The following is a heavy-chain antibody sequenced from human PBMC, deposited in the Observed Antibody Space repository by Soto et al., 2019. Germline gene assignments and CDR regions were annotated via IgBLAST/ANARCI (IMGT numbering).Heavy chain of an antibody. Sequence: EVQLLESGGGLVQPGGSLRLSCAATGITLRHFDINWVRQAPGKGLEWVSGLSGSDGGTYYADSVKGRFTISRDNSKNTLYLEMNSLRVEDTAVYYCAQDPVGWNGAVIACWGQGTLVTVSS. D-gene: IGHD1-1*01. V-gene: IGHV3-23*01. CDR2: LSGSDGGT. J-gene: IGHJ4*02. CDR1: GITLRHFD. CDR3: AQDPVGWNGAVIAC.